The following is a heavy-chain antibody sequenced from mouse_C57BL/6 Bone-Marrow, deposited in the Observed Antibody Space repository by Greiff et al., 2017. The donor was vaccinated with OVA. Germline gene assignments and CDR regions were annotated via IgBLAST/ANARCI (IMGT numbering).Heavy chain of an antibody. Sequence: VKVVESGAELVKPGASVKMSCKASGYTFTTYPIEWMKQNHGKSLEWIGNFHPYNDDTKYNEKFKGKATLTVEKSSSTVYLELSRLTSDDSAVYYCARGDGNSPWFAYWGQGTLVTVSA. CDR2: FHPYNDDT. V-gene: IGHV1-47*01. D-gene: IGHD2-1*01. CDR1: GYTFTTYP. CDR3: ARGDGNSPWFAY. J-gene: IGHJ3*01.